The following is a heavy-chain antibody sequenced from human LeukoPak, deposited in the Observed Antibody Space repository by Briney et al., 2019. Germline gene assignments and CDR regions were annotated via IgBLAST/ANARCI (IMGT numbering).Heavy chain of an antibody. CDR1: GCTFSSYT. J-gene: IGHJ3*02. CDR3: ARGLGSNGLALDM. CDR2: IIPILRIA. Sequence: AASVKLSRKASGCTFSSYTISWGRQAPGQGLEWMGRIIPILRIANYAQKFEGRLTITADKSRSTAYMELSSLRSEDTAVYYCARGLGSNGLALDMWGQGTMVTVSS. V-gene: IGHV1-69*02. D-gene: IGHD4-23*01.